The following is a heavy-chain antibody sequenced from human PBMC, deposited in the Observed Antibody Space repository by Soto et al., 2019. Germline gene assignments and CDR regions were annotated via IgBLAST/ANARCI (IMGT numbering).Heavy chain of an antibody. J-gene: IGHJ4*02. CDR3: AKSTNTYYYGSESDPDY. CDR2: ISSGSNTI. V-gene: IGHV3-48*04. D-gene: IGHD3-10*01. CDR1: GFTFSTYS. Sequence: PGGSLRLSCAASGFTFSTYSMNWVRQAPGKGLEWVSYISSGSNTIYYADSVKGRFTISRDNAKNSLYLQMNSLRAEDTALYYCAKSTNTYYYGSESDPDYWGQGTLVTV.